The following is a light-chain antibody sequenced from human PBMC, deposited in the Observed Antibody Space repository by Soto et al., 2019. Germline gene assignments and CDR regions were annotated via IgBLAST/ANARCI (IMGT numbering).Light chain of an antibody. CDR3: QQSYSTTVT. CDR2: AAS. CDR1: QSVSTY. V-gene: IGKV1-39*01. Sequence: DIQMTQSPSSMSASVGYRVTITCRASQSVSTYLNWYHQKPGKAPKVLIFAASNLQSGVPSRFSGSGSGTDFTLTISSLKNEDFATYYCQQSYSTTVTFGQGTRLEIK. J-gene: IGKJ5*01.